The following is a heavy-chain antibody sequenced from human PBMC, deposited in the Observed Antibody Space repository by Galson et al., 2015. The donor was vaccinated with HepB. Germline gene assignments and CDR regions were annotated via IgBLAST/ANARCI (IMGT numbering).Heavy chain of an antibody. CDR3: TRILEVAGRGVAFDI. Sequence: SLRLSCAASGFIFSSYPMSWVRQAPGKGLEWVSSIGSTGTTTYYAASVKGRFADSRDNANSQNMMYLQMNSLRAEDTAMYYCTRILEVAGRGVAFDIWGQGTMVTVSS. V-gene: IGHV3-23*01. CDR1: GFIFSSYP. D-gene: IGHD6-19*01. CDR2: IGSTGTTT. J-gene: IGHJ3*02.